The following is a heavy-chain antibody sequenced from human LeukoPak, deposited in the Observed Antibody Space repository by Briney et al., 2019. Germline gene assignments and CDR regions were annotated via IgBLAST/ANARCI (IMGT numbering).Heavy chain of an antibody. D-gene: IGHD2-2*01. V-gene: IGHV3-74*01. CDR3: ARGYCSSTSCPDKSDYFDY. CDR2: INSDGSSR. J-gene: IGHJ4*02. Sequence: PGGSLRLXCAASGFTFSSYWMHWVRHAPGKGLVWVSRINSDGSSRSYADSVKGRFTISRDNAKNTLYLQMNSLRAEDTAVYYCARGYCSSTSCPDKSDYFDYWGQGTLVTVSS. CDR1: GFTFSSYW.